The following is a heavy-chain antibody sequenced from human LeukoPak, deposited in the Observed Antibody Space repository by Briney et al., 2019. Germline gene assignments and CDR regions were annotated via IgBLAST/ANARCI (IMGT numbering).Heavy chain of an antibody. V-gene: IGHV3-7*01. D-gene: IGHD6-6*01. J-gene: IGHJ1*01. Sequence: SGGSLRLSCAASGFTLSRYWMSWVRQAPGKGLEWVANIKQDGSETYYVDSVRGRFTISRDNAKNSLYLQMNSLRADDTAVYYCAKPPDSSSSEEYFQHWGQGALVTVSS. CDR1: GFTLSRYW. CDR3: AKPPDSSSSEEYFQH. CDR2: IKQDGSET.